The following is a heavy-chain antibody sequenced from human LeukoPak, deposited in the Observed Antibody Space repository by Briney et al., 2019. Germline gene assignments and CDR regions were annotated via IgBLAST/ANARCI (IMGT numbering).Heavy chain of an antibody. CDR2: IYTSGST. J-gene: IGHJ5*02. Sequence: SETLSLTCTVPGGSISSYYWSWIRQPAGKGLEWIGRIYTSGSTNYNPSLKSRVTMSVDTSKNQFSLKLSSVTAADTAVYYCARAIAVAGYNWFDPWGQGTLVTVSS. D-gene: IGHD6-19*01. V-gene: IGHV4-4*07. CDR3: ARAIAVAGYNWFDP. CDR1: GGSISSYY.